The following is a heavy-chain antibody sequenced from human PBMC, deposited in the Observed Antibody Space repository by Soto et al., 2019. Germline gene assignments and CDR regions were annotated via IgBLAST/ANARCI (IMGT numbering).Heavy chain of an antibody. CDR3: ALNWNAGPFER. J-gene: IGHJ4*02. D-gene: IGHD3-9*01. Sequence: QVQLEQSGAEVKKPGASVKISCKPSGNTFNSYGISWVRQAPGMGLEWMGWINDKNGFTNYAQKLQRRVTMTTDTSTTTAYRGVRSLRFGAAAVYYCALNWNAGPFERWGRGTLVAVSS. V-gene: IGHV1-18*04. CDR2: INDKNGFT. CDR1: GNTFNSYG.